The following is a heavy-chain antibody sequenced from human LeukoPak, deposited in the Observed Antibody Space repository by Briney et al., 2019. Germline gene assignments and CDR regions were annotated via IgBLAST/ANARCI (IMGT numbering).Heavy chain of an antibody. D-gene: IGHD2-2*01. CDR1: GFTFSSYA. CDR3: ARRPSGVPAAQGGNYYYGMDV. J-gene: IGHJ6*02. V-gene: IGHV3-23*01. Sequence: GGSLRLSCAASGFTFSSYAMSWVRQAPGKGLEWVSAISGSGGSTYYADSVKGRFTISRDNAKNSLYLQMNSLRAEDTAVYYCARRPSGVPAAQGGNYYYGMDVWGQGTTVTVSS. CDR2: ISGSGGST.